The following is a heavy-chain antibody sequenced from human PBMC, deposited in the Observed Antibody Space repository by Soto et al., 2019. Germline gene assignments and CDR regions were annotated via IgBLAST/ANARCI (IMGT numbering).Heavy chain of an antibody. CDR3: AREGLSIVVVPAAEVNTYYYYYMDV. Sequence: QVQLQESGPGLVKPSETLSLTCTVSGGSISSYYWSWIRQPPGKGLEWIGYIYYSGSTNYNPSLKSRVTISVDTSKNQFSLKLSSVTAADTAVYYCAREGLSIVVVPAAEVNTYYYYYMDVWGKGTTVTVSS. CDR1: GGSISSYY. J-gene: IGHJ6*03. V-gene: IGHV4-59*01. D-gene: IGHD2-2*01. CDR2: IYYSGST.